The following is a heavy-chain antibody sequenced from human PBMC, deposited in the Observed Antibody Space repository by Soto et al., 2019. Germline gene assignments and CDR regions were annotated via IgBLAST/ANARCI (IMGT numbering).Heavy chain of an antibody. Sequence: QVQLVQSGPEVKMPGASVKVSCKASGHTFTGHHMHWVRQAPGQGLEWVAYIDLDSSHTKYAQRFQGRVTTTRDTSITTAYMELSGLRSDDTALYYCGLEPTGTGGFDYWGQGTVLTVSS. D-gene: IGHD7-27*01. V-gene: IGHV1-2*02. CDR2: IDLDSSHT. CDR1: GHTFTGHH. J-gene: IGHJ4*02. CDR3: GLEPTGTGGFDY.